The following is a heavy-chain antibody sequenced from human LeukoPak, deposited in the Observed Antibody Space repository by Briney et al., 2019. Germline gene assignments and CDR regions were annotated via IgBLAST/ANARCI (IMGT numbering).Heavy chain of an antibody. CDR3: AKGFSAFDI. CDR1: GFTFSHHG. Sequence: GGSLRLSSAASGFTFSHHGMHWVRQAPGKGLEWVAFIRNDGSNHYYADSVKGRFTISRDNAKNSLYLQMNSLRAEDTAVYYCAKGFSAFDIWGQGTMVTVSS. CDR2: IRNDGSNH. V-gene: IGHV3-30*02. J-gene: IGHJ3*02.